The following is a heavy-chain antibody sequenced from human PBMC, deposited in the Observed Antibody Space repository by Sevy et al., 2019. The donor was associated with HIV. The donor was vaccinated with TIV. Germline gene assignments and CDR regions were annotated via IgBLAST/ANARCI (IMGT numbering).Heavy chain of an antibody. Sequence: GGSLRLSCAASGFIFSNYAMHWVRQAPGKGLEWVAFIRHDGNNKYYIDSVKGRFTISRDNSKNTVFMQMNSLRADDTAMYYCGKESGYAYGNDYWGQGTLVTVSS. CDR3: GKESGYAYGNDY. J-gene: IGHJ4*02. CDR2: IRHDGNNK. D-gene: IGHD5-18*01. CDR1: GFIFSNYA. V-gene: IGHV3-30*02.